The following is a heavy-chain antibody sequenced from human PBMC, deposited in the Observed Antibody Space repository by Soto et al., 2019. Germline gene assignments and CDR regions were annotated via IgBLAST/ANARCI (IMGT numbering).Heavy chain of an antibody. CDR1: GCSISSYY. Sequence: LETLSLTCTVSGCSISSYYWSLIRQPPGKGLEWIGYIYYSGSTNYNPSLKSRVTISVDTSKNQFSLKLSSVTAADTAVYYCAWSGSDYYYYGMDVWGQGTTVTVSS. V-gene: IGHV4-59*08. J-gene: IGHJ6*02. CDR2: IYYSGST. CDR3: AWSGSDYYYYGMDV. D-gene: IGHD3-3*01.